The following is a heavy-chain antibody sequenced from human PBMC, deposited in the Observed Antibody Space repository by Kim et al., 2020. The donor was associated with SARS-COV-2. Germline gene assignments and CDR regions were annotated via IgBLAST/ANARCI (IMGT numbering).Heavy chain of an antibody. V-gene: IGHV4-39*01. CDR3: ARQARLGHIVARHDWFDP. J-gene: IGHJ5*02. Sequence: SETLSLTCTVSGGSISSSSYYWGWIRQPPGKGLEWIGSIYYSGSTYYNPSLKSRVTISVDTSKNQFSLKLSSVTAADTAVYYCARQARLGHIVARHDWFDPWGQGTLVTVSS. CDR1: GGSISSSSYY. CDR2: IYYSGST. D-gene: IGHD2-15*01.